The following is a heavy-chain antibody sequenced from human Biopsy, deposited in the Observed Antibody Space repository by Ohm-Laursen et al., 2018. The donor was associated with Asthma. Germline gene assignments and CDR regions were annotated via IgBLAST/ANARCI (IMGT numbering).Heavy chain of an antibody. CDR3: ARKAGSCISRTCYSLDF. CDR1: GGTFNTYV. J-gene: IGHJ4*02. Sequence: SSVKVSCKSPGGTFNTYVIGWARQAPGQGLEWIGGINSVFGTTTYPQKFQDRVTITADDSTSTVYMELSSLRSEDTAVYYCARKAGSCISRTCYSLDFWGQGTLVTVSS. CDR2: INSVFGTT. D-gene: IGHD2-2*01. V-gene: IGHV1-69*01.